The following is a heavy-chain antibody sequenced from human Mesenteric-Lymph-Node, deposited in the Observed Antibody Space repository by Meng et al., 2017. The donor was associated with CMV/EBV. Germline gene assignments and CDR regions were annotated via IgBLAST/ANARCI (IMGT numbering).Heavy chain of an antibody. CDR1: GFTFSSYA. CDR2: ISYDGSNK. Sequence: GGSLSLSCAASGFTFSSYAMHWVRQAPGKGLEWVAVISYDGSNKYYADSVKGRFTISRDNSKNTLYLQMNSLRAEDTAVYYCAREGEWELPIYGMDVWGQGTAVTVSS. V-gene: IGHV3-30-3*01. D-gene: IGHD1-26*01. J-gene: IGHJ6*02. CDR3: AREGEWELPIYGMDV.